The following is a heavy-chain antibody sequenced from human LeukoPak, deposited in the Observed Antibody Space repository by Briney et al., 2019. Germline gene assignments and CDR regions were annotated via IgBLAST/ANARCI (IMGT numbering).Heavy chain of an antibody. CDR2: INSDGSST. Sequence: PGGSLRLSCAASGFTFSSYWMHRVRQAPGKGLVWVSRINSDGSSTSYADSVKGRFTISRDNAKNTLYLQMNSLRAEDTAVYYCARVSFYDAFDIWGQGTMVTVSS. V-gene: IGHV3-74*01. CDR3: ARVSFYDAFDI. CDR1: GFTFSSYW. D-gene: IGHD3-10*01. J-gene: IGHJ3*02.